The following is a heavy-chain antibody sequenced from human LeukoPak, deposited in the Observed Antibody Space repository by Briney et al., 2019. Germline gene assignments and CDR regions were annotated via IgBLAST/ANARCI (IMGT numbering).Heavy chain of an antibody. CDR1: GYTFTGYG. J-gene: IGHJ5*02. V-gene: IGHV1-18*01. CDR2: ISAYNGNT. CDR3: ARFYGSGSYARKNWFDP. Sequence: ASVKVSCKASGYTFTGYGISWVRQAPGQGLEWMGWISAYNGNTNYARKLQGRVTMTTDTSTSTAYMELRSLRSDDTAVYYCARFYGSGSYARKNWFDPWGQGTLVTVSS. D-gene: IGHD3-10*01.